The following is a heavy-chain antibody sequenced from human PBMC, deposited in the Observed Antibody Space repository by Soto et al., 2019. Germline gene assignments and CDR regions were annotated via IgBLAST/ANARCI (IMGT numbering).Heavy chain of an antibody. CDR1: GFTFSSYA. D-gene: IGHD3-22*01. J-gene: IGHJ4*02. Sequence: GGSLRLSCAASGFTFSSYAMSWVRQAPGNGLEWVSAISGSGGSTYYADSVKGRFTISRDNSKNALDLQMNSLRAEDTAVYYCAKVPPGITMIVVVTRMVPFDYWGQGTLVTVSS. CDR2: ISGSGGST. V-gene: IGHV3-23*01. CDR3: AKVPPGITMIVVVTRMVPFDY.